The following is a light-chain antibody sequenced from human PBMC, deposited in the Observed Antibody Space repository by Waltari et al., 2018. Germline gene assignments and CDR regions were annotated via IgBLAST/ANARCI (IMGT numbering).Light chain of an antibody. J-gene: IGLJ1*01. Sequence: QSALTQPASVSGSPGQSITISCTGTSSDVGGYNSVSWYQHHPGKVPKLMIYEVSNRPSWVSNRFSGSKSGNTASLTISGLQAEDEADYYCSSYTSSSTLVFGTGTKVTVL. V-gene: IGLV2-14*01. CDR3: SSYTSSSTLV. CDR1: SSDVGGYNS. CDR2: EVS.